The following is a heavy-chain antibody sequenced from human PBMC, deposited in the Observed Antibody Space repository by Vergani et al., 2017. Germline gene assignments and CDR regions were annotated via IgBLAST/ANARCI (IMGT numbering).Heavy chain of an antibody. J-gene: IGHJ6*03. CDR2: ISWNSGSI. V-gene: IGHV3-9*01. D-gene: IGHD3-10*01. CDR3: AKGFGAGGYYYYMDV. Sequence: EVQLVESGGGLVQPGRSLRLSCAASGFTFVDYAMHWVRQAPGKGLEWVSGISWNSGSIGYADSVKGRFTISRDNAKNSLYLQMNSLRAEDTALYYCAKGFGAGGYYYYMDVWGKGP. CDR1: GFTFVDYA.